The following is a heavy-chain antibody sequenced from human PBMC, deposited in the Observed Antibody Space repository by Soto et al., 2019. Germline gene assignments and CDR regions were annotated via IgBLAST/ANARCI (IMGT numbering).Heavy chain of an antibody. Sequence: SETLSLTCTVSGCSISSYYWSWIRQPPGKGLEWIGYIYYSGSTNYNPSLKSRVTISVDTSKNQFSLKLSSVTAADTAVYYCARGGVVPAASRGTWFDPWGQGTLVTVSS. J-gene: IGHJ5*02. CDR2: IYYSGST. CDR1: GCSISSYY. V-gene: IGHV4-59*01. CDR3: ARGGVVPAASRGTWFDP. D-gene: IGHD2-2*01.